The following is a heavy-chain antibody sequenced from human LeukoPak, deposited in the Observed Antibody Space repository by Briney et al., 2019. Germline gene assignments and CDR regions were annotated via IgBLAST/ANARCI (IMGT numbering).Heavy chain of an antibody. Sequence: SETLSLTCAVSGGSISSGGYSWSCIRQPPGKGLEWIGYIYHSGSTYYSPSLKSRVTISVDTSKNQFSLKLSSVTAADTAVYYCARVTSRPGAYGDHFDYWGQGTLVTVSS. CDR3: ARVTSRPGAYGDHFDY. CDR1: GGSISSGGYS. J-gene: IGHJ4*02. CDR2: IYHSGST. V-gene: IGHV4-30-2*01. D-gene: IGHD4-17*01.